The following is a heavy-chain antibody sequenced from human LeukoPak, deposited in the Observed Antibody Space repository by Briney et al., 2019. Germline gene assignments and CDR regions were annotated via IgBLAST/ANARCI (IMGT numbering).Heavy chain of an antibody. CDR1: GGSFSGYY. D-gene: IGHD3-22*01. Sequence: SETLSLTCAVYGGSFSGYYWSWIRQPPGKGLEWIGEINHSGSTNYNPSLKSRVTISVDRSKNQFSLKLSFVTAADTAVYYCARGGVYYYDSSGPYPTYFDYWGQGTLVTVSS. CDR2: INHSGST. CDR3: ARGGVYYYDSSGPYPTYFDY. V-gene: IGHV4-34*01. J-gene: IGHJ4*02.